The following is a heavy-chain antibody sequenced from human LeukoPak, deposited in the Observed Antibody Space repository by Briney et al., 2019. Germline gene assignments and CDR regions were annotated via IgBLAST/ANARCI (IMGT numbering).Heavy chain of an antibody. D-gene: IGHD3-10*01. V-gene: IGHV4-59*01. CDR3: ARGTLWFGELLSDNWFDP. CDR2: IYYSGST. J-gene: IGHJ5*02. Sequence: SETLSLTCTVSGGSISSYYWSWIRQPPGKGLEWLGYIYYSGSTNYNPSLKSRVTISVDTSKNQFSLKLSSVTAADTAVYYCARGTLWFGELLSDNWFDPWGQGTLVTVSS. CDR1: GGSISSYY.